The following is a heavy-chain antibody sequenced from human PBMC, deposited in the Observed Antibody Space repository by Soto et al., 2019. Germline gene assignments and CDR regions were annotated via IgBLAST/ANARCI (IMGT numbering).Heavy chain of an antibody. Sequence: PSETLSLTCTVSGGSISSYYWSWIRQPPGQGLEWIGSIYYSGSTYYNPSLKSRVTISVDTSKNQFSLKLSSVTAADTAVYYCARVRTIFGVVYYFDYWGQGTLVTVSS. V-gene: IGHV4-59*01. J-gene: IGHJ4*02. CDR2: IYYSGST. D-gene: IGHD3-3*01. CDR3: ARVRTIFGVVYYFDY. CDR1: GGSISSYY.